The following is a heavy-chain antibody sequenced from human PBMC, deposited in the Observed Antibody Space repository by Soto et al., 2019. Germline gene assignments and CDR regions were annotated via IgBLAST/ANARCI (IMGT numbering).Heavy chain of an antibody. CDR3: ARKPPSAIQGWAFGMDV. V-gene: IGHV3-53*02. D-gene: IGHD2-21*01. J-gene: IGHJ6*02. CDR1: GFSISSNY. Sequence: ELQLVETGGGLIQTGGSLRLSCAASGFSISSNYIAWVRQPPGKGLEWVSTTFSGGNTEYAASVKGRCSISRDNYKNTLYLQMDNLRVEDTAVYSFARKPPSAIQGWAFGMDVWGQGTRVSVSS. CDR2: TFSGGNT.